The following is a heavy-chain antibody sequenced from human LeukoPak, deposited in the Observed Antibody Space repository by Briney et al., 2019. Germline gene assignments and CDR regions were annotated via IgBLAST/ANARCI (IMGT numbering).Heavy chain of an antibody. J-gene: IGHJ4*02. CDR3: ARLHDPMGHDY. Sequence: WGSLRLSFAASGITFCNPAMRWVRQPPGKGLEWVSAISSSGGTTHYADSVTGRFTISRDNSKNTLSLHMTSLTVDDTAVYYCARLHDPMGHDYWGQGTLVTVSS. CDR1: GITFCNPA. V-gene: IGHV3-23*01. D-gene: IGHD2-21*01. CDR2: ISSSGGTT.